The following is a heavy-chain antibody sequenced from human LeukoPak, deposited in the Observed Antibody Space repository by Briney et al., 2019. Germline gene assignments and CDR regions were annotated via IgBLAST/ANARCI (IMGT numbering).Heavy chain of an antibody. CDR1: GGSISSGDYY. CDR3: ARSGYRYGLVDY. D-gene: IGHD5-18*01. CDR2: IYYSGST. J-gene: IGHJ4*02. Sequence: SETLSLTCTVSGGSISSGDYYWSWIRQPPGKGLEWIGYIYYSGSTNYNPSLKSRVIMSVDTSKNQFSLKLSSVTAADTAVYYCARSGYRYGLVDYWGQGTLVTVSS. V-gene: IGHV4-30-4*01.